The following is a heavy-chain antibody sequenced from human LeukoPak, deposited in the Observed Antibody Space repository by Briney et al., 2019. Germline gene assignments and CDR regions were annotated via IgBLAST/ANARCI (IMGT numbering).Heavy chain of an antibody. Sequence: PGGSLRLSCAASGFTFSSYSMNWVRQAPGKGLEWVSSISSSSSYIYYADSVKGRFTISRDNAKNSLYLQMNSLRAEDTAVYYCARPDFWSGYYTNWGQGTLVTVSS. D-gene: IGHD3-3*01. CDR1: GFTFSSYS. J-gene: IGHJ4*02. CDR3: ARPDFWSGYYTN. V-gene: IGHV3-21*01. CDR2: ISSSSSYI.